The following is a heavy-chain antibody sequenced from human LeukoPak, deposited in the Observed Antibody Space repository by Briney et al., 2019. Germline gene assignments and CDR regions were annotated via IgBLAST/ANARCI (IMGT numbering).Heavy chain of an antibody. CDR3: ARDSRDCSSTSCADAFDI. CDR1: GFTFSSYS. V-gene: IGHV3-21*01. Sequence: GGSLRLSCAASGFTFSSYSMNWVRQAPGKGLEWVSSISSSSYIYYADSVKGRFTISRDNAKNSLYLQMNSLRAEDTAVYYCARDSRDCSSTSCADAFDIWGQGTMVTVSS. D-gene: IGHD2-2*01. J-gene: IGHJ3*02. CDR2: ISSSSYI.